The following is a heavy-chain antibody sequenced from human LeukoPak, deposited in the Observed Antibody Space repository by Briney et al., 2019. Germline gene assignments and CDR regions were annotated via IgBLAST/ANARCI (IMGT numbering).Heavy chain of an antibody. J-gene: IGHJ4*02. CDR3: ARAKYSSRWSLDY. CDR1: GFTFNIYW. V-gene: IGHV3-74*03. Sequence: GGSLRVSCATSGFTFNIYWMQWVRQVPGKGLVWVSRIDSNGGGATYADSVKGRFTTSRDNGNNTMYLQMNSLRAEDTAIYYCARAKYSSRWSLDYWGQGALVTVSS. CDR2: IDSNGGGA. D-gene: IGHD6-13*01.